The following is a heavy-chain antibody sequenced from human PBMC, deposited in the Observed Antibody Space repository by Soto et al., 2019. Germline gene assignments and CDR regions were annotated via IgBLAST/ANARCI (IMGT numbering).Heavy chain of an antibody. Sequence: GGSLRLSCAASGFTFSSFAMSWVRQAPGKGLEWVSAISDSGVSTYYADSVKGRFIIFRDNSKNTLYLQMDSLRAEDTALYYCAKWGNDWGYYYYGMDVWGQGTTVTVSS. CDR1: GFTFSSFA. V-gene: IGHV3-23*01. D-gene: IGHD7-27*01. CDR3: AKWGNDWGYYYYGMDV. J-gene: IGHJ6*02. CDR2: ISDSGVST.